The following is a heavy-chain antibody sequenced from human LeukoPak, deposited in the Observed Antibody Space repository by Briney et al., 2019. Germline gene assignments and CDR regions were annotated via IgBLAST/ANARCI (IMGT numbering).Heavy chain of an antibody. D-gene: IGHD1-26*01. J-gene: IGHJ4*02. CDR2: ISSGGSTT. CDR3: ARDHMGYDY. V-gene: IGHV3-48*04. CDR1: GFTFSSYS. Sequence: PGGSLRLSCAASGFTFSSYSMNWVRQAPGKGLEWVSYISSGGSTTYYAGSVKGRFTVSRDNANNSLYLQMNSLRAEDTAVYYCARDHMGYDYWGQGTLVTVSS.